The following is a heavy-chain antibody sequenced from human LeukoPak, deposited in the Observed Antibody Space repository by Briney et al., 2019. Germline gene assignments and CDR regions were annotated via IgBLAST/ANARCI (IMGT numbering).Heavy chain of an antibody. D-gene: IGHD1-26*01. J-gene: IGHJ4*02. CDR3: ARAGMYYFDY. V-gene: IGHV1-69*13. CDR2: IIPIFGTA. CDR1: GYTFTSYG. Sequence: SVKVSCKASGYTFTSYGISWVRQAPGQGLEWMGGIIPIFGTANYAQKFQGRVTITADESTSTAYMELSSLRSEDTAVYYCARAGMYYFDYWGQGTLVTVSS.